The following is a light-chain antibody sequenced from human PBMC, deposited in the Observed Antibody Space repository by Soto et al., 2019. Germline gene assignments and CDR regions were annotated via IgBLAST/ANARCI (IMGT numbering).Light chain of an antibody. CDR2: VGTGGIVG. Sequence: QSVLTQPTSASASLGASVTLTCTLSSGYSNYKVDWYQQRPGKGPRFVMRVGTGGIVGSKGDGIPDRFSVLGSGLNRYLTIKNIQEEDESDYHCGADHGSGSNFVYLVFGGGTKLTVL. V-gene: IGLV9-49*01. CDR3: GADHGSGSNFVYLV. CDR1: SGYSNYK. J-gene: IGLJ2*01.